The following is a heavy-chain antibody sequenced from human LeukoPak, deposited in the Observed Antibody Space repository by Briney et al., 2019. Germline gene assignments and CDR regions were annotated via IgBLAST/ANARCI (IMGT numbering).Heavy chain of an antibody. Sequence: SETLSLTCTVSGGSISSYYWSWIRQPPGKGLEWIGYIYYSGSTNYNPSLKSRVTISVDTSKNQFSLKLSSVTAADTAVYYCARQYSSGWYVENWFDPWGQGTLVTVSS. V-gene: IGHV4-59*08. D-gene: IGHD6-19*01. J-gene: IGHJ5*02. CDR2: IYYSGST. CDR1: GGSISSYY. CDR3: ARQYSSGWYVENWFDP.